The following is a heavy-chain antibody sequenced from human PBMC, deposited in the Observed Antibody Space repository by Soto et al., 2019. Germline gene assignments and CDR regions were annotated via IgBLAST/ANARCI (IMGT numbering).Heavy chain of an antibody. CDR3: ASQAKYYPYGLDV. CDR2: IFYSGST. V-gene: IGHV4-59*01. CDR1: GGSISNYY. Sequence: PSETLSLTCSVSGGSISNYYWSWIRQPPGKGLEWIGYIFYSGSTNYNPSLKSRVTISADTSKKQFSLKLTSVTAADTAVYYCASQAKYYPYGLDVWGQGTTVTVSS. J-gene: IGHJ6*02.